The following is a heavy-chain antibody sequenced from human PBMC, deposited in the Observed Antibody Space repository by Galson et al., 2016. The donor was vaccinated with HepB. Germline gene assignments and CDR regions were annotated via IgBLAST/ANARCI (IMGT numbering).Heavy chain of an antibody. J-gene: IGHJ4*02. D-gene: IGHD4-17*01. V-gene: IGHV3-74*03. CDR1: GFIFSDYS. CDR2: ITGDGSTT. CDR3: TRGGDYGYK. Sequence: SLRLSCAASGFIFSDYSMHWVRQAPGKGLVWVSHITGDGSTTKYADSVKGRFIISRDNAKNTLYLQMTSLSAEDTAVYMCTRGGDYGYKWGQGTLVTVSP.